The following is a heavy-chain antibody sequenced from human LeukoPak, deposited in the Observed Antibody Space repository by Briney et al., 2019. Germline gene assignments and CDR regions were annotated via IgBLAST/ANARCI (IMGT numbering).Heavy chain of an antibody. J-gene: IGHJ4*02. CDR3: AKLSGRGDTVDY. CDR2: INWNSGRT. CDR1: GLTFDDYA. V-gene: IGHV3-9*01. Sequence: GGSLRLSCAASGLTFDDYAMHWVRQAPGKGLEWVSGINWNSGRTGYADSVKGRVTISRDNSKNTLYLQMNSLRAEDTAVYYCAKLSGRGDTVDYWGQGTLVTVSS. D-gene: IGHD3-10*01.